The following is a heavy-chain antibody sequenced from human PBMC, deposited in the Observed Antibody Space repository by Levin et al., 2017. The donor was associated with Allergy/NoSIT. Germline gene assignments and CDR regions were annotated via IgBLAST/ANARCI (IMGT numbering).Heavy chain of an antibody. CDR1: GGSISSYY. V-gene: IGHV4-59*08. CDR3: ARIYYGSGSYPFRGTYYYMDV. D-gene: IGHD3-10*01. J-gene: IGHJ6*03. Sequence: SQTLSLTCTVSGGSISSYYWSWIRQPPGKGLEWIGYIYYSGSTNYNPSLKSRVTISVDTSKNQFSLKLSSVTAADTAVYYCARIYYGSGSYPFRGTYYYMDVWGKGTTVTVSS. CDR2: IYYSGST.